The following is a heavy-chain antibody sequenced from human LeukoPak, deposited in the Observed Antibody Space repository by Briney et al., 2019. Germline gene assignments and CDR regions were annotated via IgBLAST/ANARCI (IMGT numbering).Heavy chain of an antibody. CDR2: IYPGESIYASENT. CDR1: GVSISAYY. J-gene: IGHJ4*02. Sequence: PSETLSLTCSVSGVSISAYYWSWIRQPAGKGLEWIGRIYPGESIYASENTNYNPSLESRVSMSGDTSKNQFSLKLTSVTAADTAVYFCARTLRGLLPRTYWGQGTLVTVSS. CDR3: ARTLRGLLPRTY. D-gene: IGHD3-22*01. V-gene: IGHV4-4*07.